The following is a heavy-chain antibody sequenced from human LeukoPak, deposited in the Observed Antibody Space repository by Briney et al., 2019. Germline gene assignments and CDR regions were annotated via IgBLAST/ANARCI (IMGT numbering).Heavy chain of an antibody. J-gene: IGHJ4*02. CDR3: ARIPRGSGWSFLDF. CDR1: GFSFSSYW. D-gene: IGHD6-19*01. V-gene: IGHV3-7*01. CDR2: IQSDGSVQ. Sequence: PGGSLRLSCAASGFSFSSYWMSWVRQAPGKGLEWVANIQSDGSVQQYVDSVKGRLTISRENAKNSLYLQMNSLTAEDTAVYYRARIPRGSGWSFLDFWGQGTLVTVTS.